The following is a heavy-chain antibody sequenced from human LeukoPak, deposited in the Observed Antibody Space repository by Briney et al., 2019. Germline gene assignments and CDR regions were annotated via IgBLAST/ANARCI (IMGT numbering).Heavy chain of an antibody. CDR2: IRNKAYGGTT. J-gene: IGHJ5*02. V-gene: IGHV3-49*04. CDR3: TRVNMVRGVTPYFDWFDP. D-gene: IGHD3-10*01. CDR1: GFTFGDYG. Sequence: GRSLRLSCTTSGFTFGDYGMSWVRQAPGKGLEWVSFIRNKAYGGTTEYAASVKGRFTISRDDFKSVAYLQMNSLKTEDTAVYYCTRVNMVRGVTPYFDWFDPWGQGTLVTVSS.